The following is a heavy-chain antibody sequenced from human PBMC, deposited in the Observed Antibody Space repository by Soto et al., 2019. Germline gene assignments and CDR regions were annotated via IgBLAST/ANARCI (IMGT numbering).Heavy chain of an antibody. J-gene: IGHJ3*02. CDR3: ARGRGGSYPVGI. CDR2: XIXIXGXA. CDR1: GVTFSSYA. Sequence: SVKVSCKASGVTFSSYAISWVRQAPGQGLEXMGGXIXIXGXAXYXXXXQGRVTITADESTSTAYMGLSSLRSEHTAVYYCARGRGGSYPVGIWGHGKIVT. D-gene: IGHD1-26*01. V-gene: IGHV1-69*13.